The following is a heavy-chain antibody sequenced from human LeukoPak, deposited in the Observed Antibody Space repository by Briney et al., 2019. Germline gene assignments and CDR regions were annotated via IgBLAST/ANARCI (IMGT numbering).Heavy chain of an antibody. Sequence: GGSLRLSCVVSEFAFSSYWVTWVRQAPGKGLEWVANIKQDGSARYYADSVKGRFTISRDNAKNSLYLQMNSLRAEDTAMYYCATYCGGDCYSPDDAFDNWGQGTMVPSLQ. V-gene: IGHV3-7*05. J-gene: IGHJ3*02. CDR3: ATYCGGDCYSPDDAFDN. CDR1: EFAFSSYW. CDR2: IKQDGSAR. D-gene: IGHD2-21*02.